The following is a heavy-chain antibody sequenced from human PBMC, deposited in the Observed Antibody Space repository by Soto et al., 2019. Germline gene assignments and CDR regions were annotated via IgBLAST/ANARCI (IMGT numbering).Heavy chain of an antibody. V-gene: IGHV3-30-3*01. D-gene: IGHD6-13*01. CDR3: ARDQQSSY. CDR1: GFTFSSYA. J-gene: IGHJ4*02. Sequence: PGGSLRLSCAASGFTFSSYAMHWVRQAPGKGLEWVAVISYDGSNKYYADSVKGRFTISRDNSKNTLYLQMNSLRAEDTTVYYCARDQQSSYWGQGTLVTVSS. CDR2: ISYDGSNK.